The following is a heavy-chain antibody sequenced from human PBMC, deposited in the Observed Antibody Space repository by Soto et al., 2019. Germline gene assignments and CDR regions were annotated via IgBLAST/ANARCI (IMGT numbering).Heavy chain of an antibody. V-gene: IGHV1-8*01. D-gene: IGHD3-10*01. CDR1: GYTFSNYD. J-gene: IGHJ4*02. CDR2: VNPNNGDT. CDR3: AKVSRKGSAIDFDY. Sequence: QVQLVQSGAELKKPGASVKVSCKASGYTFSNYDMNWVRQATGQGPEWIGWVNPNNGDTGDAQKFQGRVTLTTDISTTTAYMELTSLRSEDTGIYYCAKVSRKGSAIDFDYWGQGTLITVSS.